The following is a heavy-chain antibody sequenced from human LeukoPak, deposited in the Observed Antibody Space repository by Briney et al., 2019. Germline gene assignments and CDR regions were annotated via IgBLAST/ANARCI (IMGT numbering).Heavy chain of an antibody. CDR3: SVKPASVAFDL. Sequence: GGSLRLSCAASGFTFSDYSMTWVRQAPGKGLEWVANIKQDGSEKYYVDSVKGRFTISRDNAKNSLYLQMNSLRAEDTAVYYCSVKPASVAFDLWGQRTMVTVSS. J-gene: IGHJ3*01. V-gene: IGHV3-7*01. CDR1: GFTFSDYS. CDR2: IKQDGSEK. D-gene: IGHD2-2*01.